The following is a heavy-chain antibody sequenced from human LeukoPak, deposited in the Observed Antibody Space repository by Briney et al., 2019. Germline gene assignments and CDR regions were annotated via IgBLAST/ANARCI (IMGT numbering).Heavy chain of an antibody. CDR3: ARPASWGITAYYFDY. D-gene: IGHD3-16*01. Sequence: SETLSLTCTVSGRSLSSYYWSWIRQPPGKGLEWVGYIYTSGSTNYNPSLKSRVTISVDTYKNQFCLKLSSVTAADTAVYYCARPASWGITAYYFDYWGQGTLVTVSS. J-gene: IGHJ4*02. CDR2: IYTSGST. CDR1: GRSLSSYY. V-gene: IGHV4-4*09.